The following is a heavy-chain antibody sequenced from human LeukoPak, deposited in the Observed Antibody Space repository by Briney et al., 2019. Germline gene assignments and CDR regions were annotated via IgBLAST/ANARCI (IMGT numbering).Heavy chain of an antibody. V-gene: IGHV4-4*07. Sequence: SETLSLTCTVSGGSIRSSYWSWIRQPAGKGLEWIWRIFASGSTNCNPSLTSRLTMSVETSQNQLSLNLNSVTAADTAVYYCARDKYDSVFDYWGQGTLVTVSS. CDR1: GGSIRSSY. CDR2: IFASGST. J-gene: IGHJ4*02. CDR3: ARDKYDSVFDY. D-gene: IGHD2-15*01.